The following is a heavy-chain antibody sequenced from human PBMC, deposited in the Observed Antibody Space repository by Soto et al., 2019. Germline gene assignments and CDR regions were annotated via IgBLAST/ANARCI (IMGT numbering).Heavy chain of an antibody. Sequence: GSLRLSCLASGFTFSDYAMTWVRHVPGRGLEWVASLDGAGGSTYYADSVRGRFTISRDNSQNTLFLQMKRLTVDDTAIYYCTAPRDEYGSGVSWFTYGMDIWGQGTTVTVSS. CDR1: GFTFSDYA. CDR2: LDGAGGST. V-gene: IGHV3-23*01. D-gene: IGHD3-10*01. J-gene: IGHJ6*02. CDR3: TAPRDEYGSGVSWFTYGMDI.